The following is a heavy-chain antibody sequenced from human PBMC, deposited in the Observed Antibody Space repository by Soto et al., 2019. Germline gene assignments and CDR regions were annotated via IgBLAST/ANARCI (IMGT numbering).Heavy chain of an antibody. V-gene: IGHV1-69*13. J-gene: IGHJ4*02. CDR1: GGTFSSYG. Sequence: SVKVSCKASGGTFSSYGITWVRQAPGQGLEWMGGIIPISGTTNYAERFRGRVTITADESTKTAYLQWSSLKASDTAIYYCARLPQFLWFGALTSRAYYFNYWGPGTLVTVSS. CDR2: IIPISGTT. D-gene: IGHD3-10*01. CDR3: ARLPQFLWFGALTSRAYYFNY.